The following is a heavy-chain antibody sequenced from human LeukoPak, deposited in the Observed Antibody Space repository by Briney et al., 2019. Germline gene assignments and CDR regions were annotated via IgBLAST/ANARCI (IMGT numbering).Heavy chain of an antibody. J-gene: IGHJ4*02. D-gene: IGHD1-26*01. V-gene: IGHV3-23*01. CDR1: GFIFSSYA. CDR2: IGGSGTST. Sequence: GGSLRLSCAASGFIFSSYATSWVRQAPGKGLEWVSVIGGSGTSTYYADSVKGRFTISRDNSKNMLYLQMNSLRVENTAIYYCAKDPGVGATDHDYWGQGTLVTVSS. CDR3: AKDPGVGATDHDY.